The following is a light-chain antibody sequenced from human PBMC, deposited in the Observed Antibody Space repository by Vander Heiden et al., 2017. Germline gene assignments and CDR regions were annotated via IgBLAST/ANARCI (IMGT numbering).Light chain of an antibody. V-gene: IGLV3-21*02. CDR1: NIGSKS. CDR2: DDN. CDR3: QVWDSSSDHVV. J-gene: IGLJ2*01. Sequence: YVLTQPPSVSVTPGQTARITCGGNNIGSKSVHWYQQKPGQAPVLVVYDDNERPSGIPERFSGSNSGNTATLTISRVEAGDEADYYCQVWDSSSDHVVFAGGTTLTVL.